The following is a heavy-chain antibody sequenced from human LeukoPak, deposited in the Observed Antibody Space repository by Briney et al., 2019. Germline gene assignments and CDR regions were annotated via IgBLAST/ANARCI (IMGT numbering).Heavy chain of an antibody. J-gene: IGHJ4*02. D-gene: IGHD5-24*01. CDR1: GGSISSGGYY. Sequence: PSETLSLTCTVSGGSISSGGYYWSWIRQHPGKGLEWIGYIYYSGSTYYNPSLKSRVTISVDTSKNQFSLKLSSVTAADTAVYHCAIGRSRDGYNPSNWGQGTLVTVSS. CDR2: IYYSGST. CDR3: AIGRSRDGYNPSN. V-gene: IGHV4-31*03.